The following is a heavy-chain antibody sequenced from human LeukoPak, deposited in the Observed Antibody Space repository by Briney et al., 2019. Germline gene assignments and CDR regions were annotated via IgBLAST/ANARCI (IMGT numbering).Heavy chain of an antibody. D-gene: IGHD2-21*02. V-gene: IGHV4-4*07. CDR2: IYTSGST. Sequence: SETLSLTCAVSGGSISSYYWSWIRQPAEKGLEWIGRIYTSGSTNYNPSLKSRVTMSVDTSKNQFSLKLNSVTAADTAVYYCARLPGGDSSSVVAFDIWGQGTMVTVSS. J-gene: IGHJ3*02. CDR3: ARLPGGDSSSVVAFDI. CDR1: GGSISSYY.